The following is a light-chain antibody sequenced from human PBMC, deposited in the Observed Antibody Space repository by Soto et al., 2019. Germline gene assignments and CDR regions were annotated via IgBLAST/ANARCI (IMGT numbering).Light chain of an antibody. CDR1: SSDVGRYNR. J-gene: IGLJ2*01. CDR3: SSYTSSSTLL. Sequence: QSALTQPPSVSGSPGQSVTISCTGTSSDVGRYNRVSWYQQPPGTAPKLMIYEVSNRPSGVPDRFSGSKSGNTASLTISGRQAEDEADYYCSSYTSSSTLLFGGGTKLTVL. V-gene: IGLV2-18*02. CDR2: EVS.